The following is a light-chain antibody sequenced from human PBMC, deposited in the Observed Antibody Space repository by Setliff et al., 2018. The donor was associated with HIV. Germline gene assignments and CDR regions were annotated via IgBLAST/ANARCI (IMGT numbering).Light chain of an antibody. CDR1: SSDVGNYNL. CDR2: EGS. V-gene: IGLV2-23*01. CDR3: CSYIGNRNYI. J-gene: IGLJ2*01. Sequence: QSVLTQPASVSGSAGQSITISCTGTSSDVGNYNLVSWYQQYPGKAPKLIIYEGSTRPSGVSHRFAGSKSGNTASLTISGLQAEDEADYYCCSYIGNRNYIVGGGTK.